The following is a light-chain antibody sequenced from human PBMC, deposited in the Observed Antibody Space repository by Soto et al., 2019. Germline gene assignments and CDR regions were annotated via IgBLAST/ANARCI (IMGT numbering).Light chain of an antibody. V-gene: IGKV1-5*03. J-gene: IGKJ2*01. Sequence: DIKMTQSPSTLSASVEDRVTITCGASQSISSWLAWSHQKPGKAPKLLIYKASSLESGVPSRFSGSGSGTEFALIISSLQPDDFETYYCQQYNSYSYTFGQGTKLEIK. CDR2: KAS. CDR1: QSISSW. CDR3: QQYNSYSYT.